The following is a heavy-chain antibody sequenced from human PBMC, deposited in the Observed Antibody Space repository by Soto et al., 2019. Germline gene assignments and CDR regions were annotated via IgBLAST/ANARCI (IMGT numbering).Heavy chain of an antibody. CDR2: IIPIFGTA. J-gene: IGHJ6*02. CDR3: ARSSSDVSYYYYYGMDV. Sequence: ASVKVSFKASGGTFISYSISWVRQAPGQGLEWMGGIIPIFGTANYAQKFQGRVTITADESTSTAYMELSSLRSEDTAVYYCARSSSDVSYYYYYGMDVWGQGTTVTVSS. V-gene: IGHV1-69*01. D-gene: IGHD3-10*01. CDR1: GGTFISYS.